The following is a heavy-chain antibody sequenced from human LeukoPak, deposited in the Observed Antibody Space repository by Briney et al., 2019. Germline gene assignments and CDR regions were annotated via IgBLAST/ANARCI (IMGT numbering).Heavy chain of an antibody. J-gene: IGHJ5*01. CDR1: GFTFSTYW. CDR3: AKRGDGGAWYDS. V-gene: IGHV3-74*01. CDR2: ISSDGSNT. Sequence: PGGSLRLSCAVSGFTFSTYWMDWVRQAPGKGLVWVSRISSDGSNTAYADSVKGLFTISRDNAKNTLFLQMSSLRAEDTAVYYCAKRGDGGAWYDSWGQGTLVIVSS. D-gene: IGHD5-24*01.